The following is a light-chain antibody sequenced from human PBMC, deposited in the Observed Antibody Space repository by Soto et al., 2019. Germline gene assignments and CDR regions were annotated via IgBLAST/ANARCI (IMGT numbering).Light chain of an antibody. CDR3: QSYDSSPHVL. Sequence: QSVLTQPPSVSGAPGQRVTISCTGSSSNIRAGYDVHWYQQLPGTAPKLLIYGNNNRPSGVPDRFSGSKSGTSASLAITGLQAEDEADYYCQSYDSSPHVLFGGGTKVTVL. CDR2: GNN. CDR1: SSNIRAGYD. J-gene: IGLJ2*01. V-gene: IGLV1-40*01.